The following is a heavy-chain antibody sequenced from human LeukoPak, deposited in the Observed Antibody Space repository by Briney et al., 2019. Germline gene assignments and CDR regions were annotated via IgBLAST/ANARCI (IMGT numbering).Heavy chain of an antibody. CDR1: GFTFSNYT. V-gene: IGHV3-66*01. Sequence: GRSLSLSCAASGFTFSNYTMHWVRQAPGKGLEWVSVIYSGGGTYYADSVKGRFTISRDNSKNTVYLQMNSLRAEDTAVYYCARASFWFDYSGYYFDFWGQGTLVTVSS. CDR3: ARASFWFDYSGYYFDF. D-gene: IGHD2-15*01. J-gene: IGHJ4*02. CDR2: IYSGGGT.